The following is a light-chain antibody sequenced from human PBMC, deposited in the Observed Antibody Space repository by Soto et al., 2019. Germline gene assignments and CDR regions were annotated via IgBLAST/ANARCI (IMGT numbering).Light chain of an antibody. CDR1: SSDVRGYDF. CDR2: EVS. CDR3: SSYRRSTTLEV. J-gene: IGLJ1*01. Sequence: QSALTQPASVSGSLGQSITISCTGASSDVRGYDFVSWYQQHPGKAPKLMIYEVSNRPAGVSNRFSGSKSGNTASLTISGLQAEDEADYYCSSYRRSTTLEVFGTGTKLTVL. V-gene: IGLV2-14*01.